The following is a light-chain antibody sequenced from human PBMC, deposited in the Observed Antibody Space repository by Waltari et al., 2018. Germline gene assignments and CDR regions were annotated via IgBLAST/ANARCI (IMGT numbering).Light chain of an antibody. V-gene: IGLV2-8*01. CDR1: SSDVGGYNY. J-gene: IGLJ3*02. Sequence: QSALTQPPSASGSPGQSITIPCTGTSSDVGGYNYVPWYQKYPGEAPKLIIDEINQRPSGVPHRFSGSKSGNTASLTVSGLQAEDEADYYCTSYAGGNNLGVFGGGTKVTVL. CDR3: TSYAGGNNLGV. CDR2: EIN.